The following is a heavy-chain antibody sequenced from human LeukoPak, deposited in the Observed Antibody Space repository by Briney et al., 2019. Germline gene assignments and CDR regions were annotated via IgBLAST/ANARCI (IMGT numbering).Heavy chain of an antibody. CDR3: ARQSVRGVDY. D-gene: IGHD3-10*01. Sequence: ASVKVSCKASGYTFTRYYVHWVRQAPGQGLEWMGIINPSGGSTSYAQKFQGRVTMTRDTSTSTVYMELSSLRSEDTAVYYCARQSVRGVDYWGQGTLVTVSS. V-gene: IGHV1-46*01. CDR1: GYTFTRYY. CDR2: INPSGGST. J-gene: IGHJ4*02.